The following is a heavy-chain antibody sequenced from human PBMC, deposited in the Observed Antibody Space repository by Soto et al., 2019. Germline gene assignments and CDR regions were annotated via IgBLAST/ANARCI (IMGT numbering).Heavy chain of an antibody. CDR3: ANLAKNHYHYIDV. J-gene: IGHJ6*03. D-gene: IGHD1-26*01. CDR2: ISTSGSST. CDR1: GFSFSDYY. Sequence: QVQLVESGGGLVKPGGSLRLSCAASGFSFSDYYMSWIRQAPGKGLEWVSLISTSGSSTDYADSVKGRFTISRDNAKNSLSLQMNSLRAEDTAVYYCANLAKNHYHYIDVWGKGTTVTVSS. V-gene: IGHV3-11*01.